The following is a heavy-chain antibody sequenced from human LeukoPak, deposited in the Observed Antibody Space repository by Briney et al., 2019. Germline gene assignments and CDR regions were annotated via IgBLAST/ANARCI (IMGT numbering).Heavy chain of an antibody. CDR3: ARVSLEWLLGYYYMDV. J-gene: IGHJ6*03. D-gene: IGHD3-3*01. CDR2: IYHSGST. CDR1: GGSISSSNW. Sequence: SGTLSLTCAVSGGSISSSNWWSWVRQPPGKGLEWIGEIYHSGSTNYNPSLKSRVTISVDKSKNQFSLKLSSVTAADTAVYYCARVSLEWLLGYYYMDVWGKGTTVTVSS. V-gene: IGHV4-4*02.